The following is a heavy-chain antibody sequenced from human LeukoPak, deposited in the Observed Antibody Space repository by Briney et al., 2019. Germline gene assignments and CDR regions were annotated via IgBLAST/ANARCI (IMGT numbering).Heavy chain of an antibody. Sequence: SETLSLTCTVSGGSISSYYWSWIRQPPGKGLEWIGYIYYSGSTNYNPSLKSRVTISVDTSKNQFSLKLSSVTAADTAVYYCARDRLKWIQLWSDYYYMDVWGKGTTVTVSS. CDR1: GGSISSYY. V-gene: IGHV4-59*01. CDR3: ARDRLKWIQLWSDYYYMDV. J-gene: IGHJ6*03. D-gene: IGHD5-18*01. CDR2: IYYSGST.